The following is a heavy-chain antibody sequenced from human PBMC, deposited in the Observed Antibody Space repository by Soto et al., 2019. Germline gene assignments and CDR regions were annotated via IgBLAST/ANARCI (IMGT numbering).Heavy chain of an antibody. CDR2: ISDTGGGT. V-gene: IGHV3-23*01. D-gene: IGHD3-22*01. CDR3: AVGRHKTSGSNTWFDP. Sequence: PGVSLRLSCAASGFNFSSYAMNWVRQAPGKGLEWVSTISDTGGGTFYAGSVKGRFTISRDNSKNTLYLQMHSLRADDSAIYFCAVGRHKTSGSNTWFDPWGRGTLVTVSS. CDR1: GFNFSSYA. J-gene: IGHJ5*02.